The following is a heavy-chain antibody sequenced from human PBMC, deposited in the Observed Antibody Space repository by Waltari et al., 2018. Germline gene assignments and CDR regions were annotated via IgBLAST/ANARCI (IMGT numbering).Heavy chain of an antibody. CDR1: GVSISTSRYY. V-gene: IGHV4-39*01. CDR3: ATLPIPLELWYFDL. D-gene: IGHD1-7*01. Sequence: QLQLQESGPGLVNPSETLSLTCTVSGVSISTSRYYWGWIRQPPGKGLDWIGSLHYGGSSYFNPSLKSRVTLSVDTSKNQCSLKLTSVTAADTAVYYCATLPIPLELWYFDLWGRGTLVTVSS. J-gene: IGHJ2*01. CDR2: LHYGGSS.